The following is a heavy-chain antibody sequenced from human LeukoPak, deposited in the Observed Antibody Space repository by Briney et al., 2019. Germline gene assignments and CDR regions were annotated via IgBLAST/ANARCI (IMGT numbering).Heavy chain of an antibody. CDR3: ARAWGEYSSSWYYWFDP. D-gene: IGHD6-13*01. CDR2: IIPIFGTA. CDR1: GGTFSSYA. V-gene: IGHV1-69*06. Sequence: SVKVSCKASGGTFSSYAISWVRQAPGQGLEWMGGIIPIFGTANYAQKFQGRVTITADKSTSTAYMELSSLRSEDTAVYYCARAWGEYSSSWYYWFDPWGQGTLVTVSS. J-gene: IGHJ5*02.